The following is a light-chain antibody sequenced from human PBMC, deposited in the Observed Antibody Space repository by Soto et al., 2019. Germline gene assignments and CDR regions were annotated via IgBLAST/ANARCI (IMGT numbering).Light chain of an antibody. CDR2: DAS. Sequence: DIQMTQSPSTLSASVGDRVTITCRASQTINSWLAWYQQKPGKAPELLIYDASDLESGVPSRFSGTGSGTDFALTISSLQPDDFATYYCQQYKNYPWTFGQGTKVDIK. CDR1: QTINSW. V-gene: IGKV1-5*01. J-gene: IGKJ1*01. CDR3: QQYKNYPWT.